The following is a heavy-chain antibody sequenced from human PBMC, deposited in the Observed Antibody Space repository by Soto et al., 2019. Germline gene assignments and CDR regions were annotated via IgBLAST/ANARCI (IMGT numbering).Heavy chain of an antibody. CDR3: VGDGDGGCCSSWFVP. V-gene: IGHV3-48*03. CDR1: GFTFRNYD. CDR2: IDRSGTTI. D-gene: IGHD2-15*01. Sequence: EVQLLESGGGLAQPGGSLRLSCAVSGFTFRNYDLTWVRQAPGKGLEWISYIDRSGTTIHYADSVKGRFTISRDNAKNSMYLQMNSLRVDDTAVYYCVGDGDGGCCSSWFVPWGQGTLVTVSS. J-gene: IGHJ5*02.